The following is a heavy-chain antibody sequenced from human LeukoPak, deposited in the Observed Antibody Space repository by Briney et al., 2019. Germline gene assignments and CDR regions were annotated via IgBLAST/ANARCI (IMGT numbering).Heavy chain of an antibody. CDR2: IKQDGSEK. J-gene: IGHJ6*02. Sequence: GGSLRLSCAASGFTFSSYWMSWVRQAPGKGLEWMANIKQDGSEKYYVDSVKGRFTISRDNAKNSLYLQMNSLRAEDTAVYYCAIPPLSGTGSSRPLAEIDVWGQGTTVTVSS. CDR3: AIPPLSGTGSSRPLAEIDV. V-gene: IGHV3-7*01. D-gene: IGHD3-10*01. CDR1: GFTFSSYW.